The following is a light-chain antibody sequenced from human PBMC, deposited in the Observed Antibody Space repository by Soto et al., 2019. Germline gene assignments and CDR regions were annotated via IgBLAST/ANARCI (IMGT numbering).Light chain of an antibody. CDR3: SSYTSSSTVV. V-gene: IGLV2-14*02. Sequence: QSALTQPASVSGSPGQSITISCIGTSSDVGSYNLVSWYQQHPGKAPKLMIYEVSNRPSGVSNRFSGSKSGNTASLTISGLQAEDEADYYCSSYTSSSTVVFGGGTQLTVL. J-gene: IGLJ2*01. CDR1: SSDVGSYNL. CDR2: EVS.